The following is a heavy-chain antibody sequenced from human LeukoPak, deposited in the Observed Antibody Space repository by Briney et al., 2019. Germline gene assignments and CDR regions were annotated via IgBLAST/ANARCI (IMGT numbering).Heavy chain of an antibody. Sequence: GGSLRLSCAASGSGFTFNNYWMLWVRQAPGKGLEWVAFIRSDASNQFYSDSVKGRFTISRDNSKNSLFLQMHSLRPEDTAIYYCAKSRWLDPIDSWGQGTRVTVS. CDR2: IRSDASNQ. D-gene: IGHD6-19*01. CDR1: GSGFTFNNYW. J-gene: IGHJ5*01. CDR3: AKSRWLDPIDS. V-gene: IGHV3-30*02.